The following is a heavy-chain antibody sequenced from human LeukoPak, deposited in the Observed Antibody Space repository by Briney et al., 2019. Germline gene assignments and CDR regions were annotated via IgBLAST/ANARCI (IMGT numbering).Heavy chain of an antibody. D-gene: IGHD3-16*01. Sequence: PGGSLRLSCAASGFTFSTYGMHWVRQAPGKGLEWVSGITGDATSTYYSDSVKGRFTVSRDNSKNTLYLHMNSLSAEDTAVYYCARDLSRGSYTSWGQGTLVTVSS. J-gene: IGHJ4*02. CDR3: ARDLSRGSYTS. V-gene: IGHV3-23*01. CDR2: ITGDATST. CDR1: GFTFSTYG.